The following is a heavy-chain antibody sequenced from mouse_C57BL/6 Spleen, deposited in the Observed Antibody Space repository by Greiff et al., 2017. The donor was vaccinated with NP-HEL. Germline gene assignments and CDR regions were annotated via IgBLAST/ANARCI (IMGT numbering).Heavy chain of an antibody. CDR1: GFTFSDYG. V-gene: IGHV5-17*01. J-gene: IGHJ2*01. CDR2: ISSGSSTI. D-gene: IGHD4-1*01. CDR3: ATGREGYYFDY. Sequence: EVMLVESGGGLVKPGGSLKLSCAASGFTFSDYGMHWVRQAPEKGLEWVAYISSGSSTIYYADTVKGRFTISRDNAKNTLFLQMTRLRSEDTAMYYCATGREGYYFDYWGQGTTLTVSS.